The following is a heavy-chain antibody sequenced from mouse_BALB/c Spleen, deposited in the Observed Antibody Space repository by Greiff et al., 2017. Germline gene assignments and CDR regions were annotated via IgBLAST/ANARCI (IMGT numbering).Heavy chain of an antibody. CDR2: ILPGSGST. D-gene: IGHD2-2*01. Sequence: VQLQQSGAELMKPGASVKISCKATGYTFSSYWIEWVKQRPGHGLEWIGEILPGSGSTNYNEKFKGKATFTADTSSNTAYMQLSSLTSEDSAVYYCARREIYYGYDAYWGQGTLVTVSA. J-gene: IGHJ3*01. CDR1: GYTFSSYW. V-gene: IGHV1-9*01. CDR3: ARREIYYGYDAY.